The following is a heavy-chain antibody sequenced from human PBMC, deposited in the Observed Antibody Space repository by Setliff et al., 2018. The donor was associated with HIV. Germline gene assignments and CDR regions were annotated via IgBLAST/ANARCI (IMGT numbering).Heavy chain of an antibody. CDR3: ASPPRGYSFHYGLDV. CDR1: GGTFSSYA. J-gene: IGHJ6*02. V-gene: IGHV1-69*05. CDR2: IIPTFDTA. Sequence: SVKVSCKASGGTFSSYAIIWVRQAPGQGLEWMGGIIPTFDTAKYAQKFQVRVTITTDESTSTAYMELSSLRSEDTAVYYCASPPRGYSFHYGLDVWGQGTAVTVSS. D-gene: IGHD6-25*01.